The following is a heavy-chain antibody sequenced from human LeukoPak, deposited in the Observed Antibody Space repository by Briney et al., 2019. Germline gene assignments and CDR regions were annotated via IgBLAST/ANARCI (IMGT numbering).Heavy chain of an antibody. CDR3: ARASYSGNYHFDY. V-gene: IGHV4-4*07. J-gene: IGHJ4*02. D-gene: IGHD1-26*01. Sequence: PSETLSLTCTVSGGSISSYHWSWIRQPAGKGLEWIGHLYTSGSTNYNPSLTSRVTMSVDTSKNQFSLKLTSVTAADTAVYYCARASYSGNYHFDYWGQGTLVTVSS. CDR2: LYTSGST. CDR1: GGSISSYH.